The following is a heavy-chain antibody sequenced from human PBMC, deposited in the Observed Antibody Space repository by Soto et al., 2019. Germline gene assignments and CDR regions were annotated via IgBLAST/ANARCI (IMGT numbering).Heavy chain of an antibody. Sequence: QVQLRQWGAGLLKPSETLSLTCAVFGGSFSDYYWTWIRQPPGKGLEWIGEINHSGTTSYHPSLKSRLTISVDTSNNQFSLKLSSVTAADTAVYYCARKPIYHFFAGYYSVDYWGQGTLVTVSS. D-gene: IGHD3-9*01. CDR3: ARKPIYHFFAGYYSVDY. CDR1: GGSFSDYY. V-gene: IGHV4-34*01. CDR2: INHSGTT. J-gene: IGHJ4*02.